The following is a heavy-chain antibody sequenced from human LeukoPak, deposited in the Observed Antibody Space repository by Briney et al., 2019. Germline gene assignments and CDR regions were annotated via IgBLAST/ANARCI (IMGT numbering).Heavy chain of an antibody. CDR3: ARAFRDYDYVWGSYRHDAFDI. CDR2: ISSSSSYI. V-gene: IGHV3-21*01. J-gene: IGHJ3*02. Sequence: PGGSLRLSCAASGFTFSGYSMNWVRQAPGKGLEWVSSISSSSSYIYYADSVKGRFTISRDNAKNSLYLQMNSLRAEDTAVYYCARAFRDYDYVWGSYRHDAFDIWGQGTMVTVSS. CDR1: GFTFSGYS. D-gene: IGHD3-16*02.